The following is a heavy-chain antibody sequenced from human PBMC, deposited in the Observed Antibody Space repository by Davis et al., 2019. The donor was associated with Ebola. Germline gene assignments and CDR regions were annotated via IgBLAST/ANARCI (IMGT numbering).Heavy chain of an antibody. D-gene: IGHD2-15*01. Sequence: ASVQVSCKASGYTFTSYGISWVRQAPAQGLEWMGWISAYNGNTNYAQKLQGRVTMTTDTSTSTAYMELRSLRSDDPAVYYCARVQVVVVAATHFGMDVWGQGTTVTVSS. CDR1: GYTFTSYG. CDR2: ISAYNGNT. J-gene: IGHJ6*02. CDR3: ARVQVVVVAATHFGMDV. V-gene: IGHV1-18*01.